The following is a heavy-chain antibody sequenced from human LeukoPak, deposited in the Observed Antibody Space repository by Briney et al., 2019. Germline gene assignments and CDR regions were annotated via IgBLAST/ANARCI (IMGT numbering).Heavy chain of an antibody. Sequence: GGSLRLSCAASGFTFSSYGMHWVRQAPGKGLEWVAVISYDGSNKYYADSVKGRFTISRDNSKNTLYLRMNSLRAEDTAVYYCAKGVTNDYWGQGTLVTVSS. D-gene: IGHD4-17*01. CDR3: AKGVTNDY. CDR2: ISYDGSNK. CDR1: GFTFSSYG. V-gene: IGHV3-30*18. J-gene: IGHJ4*02.